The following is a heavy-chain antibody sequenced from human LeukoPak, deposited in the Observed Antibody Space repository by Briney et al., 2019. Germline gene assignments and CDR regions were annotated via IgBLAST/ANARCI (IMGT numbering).Heavy chain of an antibody. CDR2: IDPSDSYT. J-gene: IGHJ4*02. CDR3: ARLTKSGYCSSTSCYD. CDR1: GYSFTSYW. D-gene: IGHD2-2*01. Sequence: GESLKISCKGSGYSFTSYWISWARQMPGKGLEWMGRIDPSDSYTNYSPSFQGHVTISADKSISTAYLQWSSLKASDTAMYYCARLTKSGYCSSTSCYDWGQGTLVTVSS. V-gene: IGHV5-10-1*01.